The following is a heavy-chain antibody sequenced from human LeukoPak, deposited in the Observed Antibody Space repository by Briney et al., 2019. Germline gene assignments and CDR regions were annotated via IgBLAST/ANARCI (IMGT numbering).Heavy chain of an antibody. J-gene: IGHJ4*02. Sequence: PGGSLRLPCAASGFTFSSYSMNWVRQAPGKGLEWVSSISSSSSYIYYADSVKGRFTISRDNAKNSLYLQMNSLRAEDTAVYYCARGKGSVFDYWGQGTLVTVSS. CDR1: GFTFSSYS. CDR2: ISSSSSYI. CDR3: ARGKGSVFDY. V-gene: IGHV3-21*01.